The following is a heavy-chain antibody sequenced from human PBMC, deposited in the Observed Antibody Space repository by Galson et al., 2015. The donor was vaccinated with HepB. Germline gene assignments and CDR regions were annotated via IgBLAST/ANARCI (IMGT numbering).Heavy chain of an antibody. V-gene: IGHV3-48*01. CDR1: GFTFTRYS. CDR2: ISSSSSAI. CDR3: ARDRLGDYSMDV. Sequence: SLRLSCAASGFTFTRYSINWVRQAPGKGLEWLSYISSSSSAIYYVDSVKGRFTVSRDSAKNSMYLQMNSLRGEDTAVYYCARDRLGDYSMDVWGQGTTVTVSS. D-gene: IGHD3-16*01. J-gene: IGHJ6*02.